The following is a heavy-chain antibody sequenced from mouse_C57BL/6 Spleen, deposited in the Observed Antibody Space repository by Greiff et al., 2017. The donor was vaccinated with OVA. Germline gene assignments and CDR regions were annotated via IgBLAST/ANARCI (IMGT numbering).Heavy chain of an antibody. CDR2: INPNNGGT. J-gene: IGHJ4*01. Sequence: VQLQQSGPELVKPGASVKIPCKASGYTFTDYNMDWVKQSHGKSLEWIGDINPNNGGTIYNQKFKGKATLTVDKSSSTAYMELRSLTSEDTAVYYCARRLDYYYGSRYGNYAMDYWGQGTSVTVSS. D-gene: IGHD1-1*01. CDR3: ARRLDYYYGSRYGNYAMDY. CDR1: GYTFTDYN. V-gene: IGHV1-18*01.